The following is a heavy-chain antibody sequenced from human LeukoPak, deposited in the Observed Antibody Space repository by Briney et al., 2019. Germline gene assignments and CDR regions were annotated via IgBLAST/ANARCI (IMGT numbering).Heavy chain of an antibody. J-gene: IGHJ6*03. CDR2: IWYDGSNK. CDR1: GFTFSSYG. Sequence: PGRSLRLSCAASGFTFSSYGMLWVRQAPGKGLEWVAVIWYDGSNKYYADSVKGRFTISRDNSKNTLYLQMNSLRAEDTAVYYCAKEGNYDFWSGTYYYYYIDVWGKGTTVTASS. V-gene: IGHV3-33*06. CDR3: AKEGNYDFWSGTYYYYYIDV. D-gene: IGHD3-3*01.